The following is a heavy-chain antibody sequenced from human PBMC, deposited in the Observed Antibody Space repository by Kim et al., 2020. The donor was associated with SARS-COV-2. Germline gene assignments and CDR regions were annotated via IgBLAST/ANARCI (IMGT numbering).Heavy chain of an antibody. J-gene: IGHJ4*02. CDR3: ALSSGYTYFDY. V-gene: IGHV3-11*06. CDR2: T. D-gene: IGHD3-22*01. Sequence: TNYADAVKGRFTITRDNAKNSRYLQMNSLRAEDTAVYYCALSSGYTYFDYWGQGTLVTVSS.